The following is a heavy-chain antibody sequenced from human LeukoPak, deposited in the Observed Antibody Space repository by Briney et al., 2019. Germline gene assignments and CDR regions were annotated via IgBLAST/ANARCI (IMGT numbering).Heavy chain of an antibody. CDR3: AKFTAAVTTPRRFNWFDP. Sequence: PGGSLRLSCAASGFTFSSYAMSWVRQAPGKGLEWVSAISGSGGSTYYADSVKGRFTISRDNSKNTLYLQMNSLRAEDTAVYYCAKFTAAVTTPRRFNWFDPWGQGTLVTVSS. CDR2: ISGSGGST. J-gene: IGHJ5*02. D-gene: IGHD4-17*01. V-gene: IGHV3-23*01. CDR1: GFTFSSYA.